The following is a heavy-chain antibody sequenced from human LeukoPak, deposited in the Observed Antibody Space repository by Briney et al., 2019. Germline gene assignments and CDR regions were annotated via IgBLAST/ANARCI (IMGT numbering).Heavy chain of an antibody. CDR2: IKQDGSEK. J-gene: IGHJ3*02. CDR3: ARDWVAGVPFDAFDI. Sequence: GGSLRLSCAASGFTFSSYWMSWVRQAPGKGLEWVANIKQDGSEKYYVDSVKGRFTISRDNAKNSLYLHMNSLTAEDTAMYYCARDWVAGVPFDAFDIWGQGTMVSVSS. CDR1: GFTFSSYW. V-gene: IGHV3-7*03. D-gene: IGHD3-10*01.